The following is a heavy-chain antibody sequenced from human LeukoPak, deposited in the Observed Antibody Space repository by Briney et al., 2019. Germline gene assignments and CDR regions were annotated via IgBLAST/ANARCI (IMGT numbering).Heavy chain of an antibody. Sequence: PGGSLRLSCAASGFTFSSYWMHWVRQAPGKGLVWVSRINSDGSSTSYADSVKGRFTISRGNAKNTLYLQMNSLRAEDTAVYYCARGYTIFGVVIPSYYYYYMDVWGKGTTVTVSS. CDR2: INSDGSST. V-gene: IGHV3-74*01. D-gene: IGHD3-3*01. CDR1: GFTFSSYW. J-gene: IGHJ6*03. CDR3: ARGYTIFGVVIPSYYYYYMDV.